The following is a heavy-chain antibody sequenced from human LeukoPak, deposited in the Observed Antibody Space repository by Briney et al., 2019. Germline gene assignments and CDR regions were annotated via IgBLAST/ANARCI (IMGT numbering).Heavy chain of an antibody. CDR1: GFTFSSYA. V-gene: IGHV3-23*01. D-gene: IGHD3-22*01. CDR3: ATSPYYDSRHLGY. CDR2: ISGSGGST. J-gene: IGHJ4*02. Sequence: PGGSLRLSCAASGFTFSSYAMSWVRQAPGKGLEWVSAISGSGGSTYYADSVKGRFTISRDNSKNTLYLQMNSLRAEDTAVYYCATSPYYDSRHLGYWGQGTLVTVSS.